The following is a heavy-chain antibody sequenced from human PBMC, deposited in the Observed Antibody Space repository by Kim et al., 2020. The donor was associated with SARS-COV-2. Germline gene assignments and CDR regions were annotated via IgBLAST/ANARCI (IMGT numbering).Heavy chain of an antibody. D-gene: IGHD3-16*01. V-gene: IGHV3-33*01. CDR1: GFTFSSYG. J-gene: IGHJ6*02. CDR3: ARYGGFGRYAQAPPHYGMDV. CDR2: IWYDGSNK. Sequence: GGSLRLSCAASGFTFSSYGMHWVRQAPGKGLEWVAVIWYDGSNKYYADSVKGRFTISRDNSKNTLYLQMNSLRAEDTAVYYCARYGGFGRYAQAPPHYGMDVWGQGTTVTVSS.